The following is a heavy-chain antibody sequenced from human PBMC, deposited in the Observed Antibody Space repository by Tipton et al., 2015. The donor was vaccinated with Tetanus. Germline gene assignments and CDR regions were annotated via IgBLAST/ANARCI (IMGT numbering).Heavy chain of an antibody. CDR2: ISGSSGYI. J-gene: IGHJ4*02. V-gene: IGHV3-21*04. D-gene: IGHD6-13*01. Sequence: GSLRLSCAASGFNFSDYGMNWVRQAPGKGLEWVSSISGSSGYIYYADSVKGRFTISRDNAKKTLHLQMNSLRGEDTAIYYCAKNSRSSWYEYFESWGQGTLVTVSS. CDR1: GFNFSDYG. CDR3: AKNSRSSWYEYFES.